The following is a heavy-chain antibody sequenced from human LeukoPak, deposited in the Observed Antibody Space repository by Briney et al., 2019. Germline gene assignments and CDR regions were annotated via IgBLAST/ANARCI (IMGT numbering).Heavy chain of an antibody. CDR3: ARQESYYDFWSGYRYYFDY. J-gene: IGHJ4*02. Sequence: SETLSLTCTVSGGSISSSGSYWGWIRQPPGKGLEWIGSIYYSGSTYYNPSLKSRVTISVDTSKNQFSLKLSSVTAADTAVYYCARQESYYDFWSGYRYYFDYWGQGTLVTVSS. D-gene: IGHD3-3*01. CDR1: GGSISSSGSY. CDR2: IYYSGST. V-gene: IGHV4-39*01.